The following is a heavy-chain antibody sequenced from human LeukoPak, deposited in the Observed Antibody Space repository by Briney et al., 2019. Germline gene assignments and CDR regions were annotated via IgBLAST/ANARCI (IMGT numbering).Heavy chain of an antibody. CDR1: GGSISSYY. V-gene: IGHV4-59*01. D-gene: IGHD6-13*01. CDR2: IYYSGST. Sequence: PSETLSLTCTVSGGSISSYYWSWIRQPPGKGLEWIGYIYYSGSTNYSPSLKSRLTISVDTSKNQFSLKLSSVTAADTAVYYCARTYGSSGLGYFDLWGGGTLVTVSS. J-gene: IGHJ2*01. CDR3: ARTYGSSGLGYFDL.